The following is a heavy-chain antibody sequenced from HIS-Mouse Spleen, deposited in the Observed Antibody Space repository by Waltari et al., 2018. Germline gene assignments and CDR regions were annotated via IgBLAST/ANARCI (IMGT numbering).Heavy chain of an antibody. Sequence: QLQLQESGPGLVKPSETLSLTCTVSGCPIRSSSYYWGWIRQPPGKGLDWIGSIYYSGSTYYNPSLKSRVTISVDTSKNQFSLKLSSVTAADTAVYYCAREIPYSSSWYDWYFDLWGRGTLVTVSS. D-gene: IGHD6-13*01. CDR1: GCPIRSSSYY. J-gene: IGHJ2*01. CDR2: IYYSGST. CDR3: AREIPYSSSWYDWYFDL. V-gene: IGHV4-39*07.